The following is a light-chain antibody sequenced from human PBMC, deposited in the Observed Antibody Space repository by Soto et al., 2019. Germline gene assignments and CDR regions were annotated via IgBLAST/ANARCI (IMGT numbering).Light chain of an antibody. CDR3: QSYDSSLSGSYV. J-gene: IGLJ1*01. V-gene: IGLV1-40*01. Sequence: QAVVTQPPSVSGAPGQRVTISCTGSSSNIGAGYYVHWYQRLPGTAPKVLIYGNNNRPSGVPDRFSGSKSGTSASLAITGLQAEDEADYYCQSYDSSLSGSYVFGTGTKVTVL. CDR1: SSNIGAGYY. CDR2: GNN.